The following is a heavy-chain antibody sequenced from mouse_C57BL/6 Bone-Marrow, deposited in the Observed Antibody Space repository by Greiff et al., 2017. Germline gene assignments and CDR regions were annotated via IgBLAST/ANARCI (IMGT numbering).Heavy chain of an antibody. D-gene: IGHD2-1*01. V-gene: IGHV1-81*01. Sequence: QVQLQQSGAELARPGASVKLSCKASGYTFTSYGISWVKQRTGQGLEWIGEIYPRSGNTYYNEKFKGKATLTADKSSSTAYMELRSLTSEDSAVYFCARWGTIYDGNYDFDYWGQGTTLTVSS. J-gene: IGHJ2*01. CDR3: ARWGTIYDGNYDFDY. CDR1: GYTFTSYG. CDR2: IYPRSGNT.